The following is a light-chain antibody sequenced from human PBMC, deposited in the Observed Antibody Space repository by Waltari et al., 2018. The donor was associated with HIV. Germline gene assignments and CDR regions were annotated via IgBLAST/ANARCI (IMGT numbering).Light chain of an antibody. J-gene: IGKJ1*01. CDR1: QSISSW. V-gene: IGKV1-5*03. Sequence: DIQMTQSPSTLSASVGDRVTITCRASQSISSWLAWFQQRPGKAPKLLIYKASSLQTGVPSRISGSGSGTEFTLTISSLQPDDFATYFCQQYNAFPWTFGQGTKVE. CDR3: QQYNAFPWT. CDR2: KAS.